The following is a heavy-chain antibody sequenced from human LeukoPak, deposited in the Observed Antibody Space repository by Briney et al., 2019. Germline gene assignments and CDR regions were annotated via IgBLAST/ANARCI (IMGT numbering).Heavy chain of an antibody. CDR3: AKQRSEVPVAASNY. Sequence: GGSLRLSCAASGFTVSSNYMSWVRQAPGKGLEWVSVIYSGGSTYYADSVKGRFTISRDNSKGTLYLHMNSLRAEDTAIYYCAKQRSEVPVAASNYWGQGTLVTVSS. CDR1: GFTVSSNY. CDR2: IYSGGST. J-gene: IGHJ4*02. D-gene: IGHD2-2*01. V-gene: IGHV3-66*01.